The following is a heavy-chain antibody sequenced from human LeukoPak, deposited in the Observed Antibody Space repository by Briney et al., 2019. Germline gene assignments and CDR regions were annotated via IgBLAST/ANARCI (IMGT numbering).Heavy chain of an antibody. CDR2: IGPTGTDR. D-gene: IGHD1-14*01. V-gene: IGHV3-21*01. CDR3: ATETIGRHYDY. CDR1: GFTFSSCG. Sequence: GGSLRLSCAASGFTFSSCGFNWVRQAPGKGLEWVSSIGPTGTDRYYADSVRGRFTISRDNAKNSMYLQMDSLRDEDTAVYYCATETIGRHYDYWGQGTLLTDSS. J-gene: IGHJ4*02.